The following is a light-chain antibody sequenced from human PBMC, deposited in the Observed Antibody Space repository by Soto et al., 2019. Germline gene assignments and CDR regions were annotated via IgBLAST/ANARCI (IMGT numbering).Light chain of an antibody. CDR1: SSNIGAGYD. CDR2: ANT. V-gene: IGLV1-40*01. Sequence: QSVLTQPPSVSGAPGQRVTISCTGGSSNIGAGYDVHWYQQLPGTAPKLLIHANTNRPSGVPDRFSGSKSGTSASLAITGLQAEDEADYYCQSYDTIIHRVFGGGTKLTVL. J-gene: IGLJ3*02. CDR3: QSYDTIIHRV.